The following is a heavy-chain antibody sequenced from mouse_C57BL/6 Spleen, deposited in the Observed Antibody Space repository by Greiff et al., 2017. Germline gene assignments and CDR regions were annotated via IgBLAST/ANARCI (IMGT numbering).Heavy chain of an antibody. CDR1: GYTFTSYW. CDR2: IHPNSGST. Sequence: VQLQQPGAELVKPGASVKLSCKASGYTFTSYWMHWVKQRPGQGLEWIGMIHPNSGSTNYNEKFKSKATLTVDQSSSTAYMQLSSLTSEDSAVYYCARFITTVVATSYWYFDVWGTGTTVTVSS. CDR3: ARFITTVVATSYWYFDV. J-gene: IGHJ1*03. V-gene: IGHV1-64*01. D-gene: IGHD1-1*01.